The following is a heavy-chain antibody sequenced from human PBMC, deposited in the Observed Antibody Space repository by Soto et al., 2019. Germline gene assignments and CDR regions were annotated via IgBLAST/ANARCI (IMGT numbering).Heavy chain of an antibody. D-gene: IGHD3-22*01. V-gene: IGHV1-2*02. J-gene: IGHJ4*02. CDR1: GYTFTGYY. Sequence: ASVKVSCKASGYTFTGYYMHWVRQAPGQGLEWMGWINPNSGGTNYAQKFQGRVTMTRDTSISTAYMELSRLRSDDTAVYYCARDPGYYDSSGYYYDDYWDQGTLVTVSS. CDR3: ARDPGYYDSSGYYYDDY. CDR2: INPNSGGT.